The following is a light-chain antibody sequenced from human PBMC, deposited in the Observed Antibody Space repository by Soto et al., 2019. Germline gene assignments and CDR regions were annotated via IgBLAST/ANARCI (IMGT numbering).Light chain of an antibody. CDR2: GAS. V-gene: IGKV3-20*01. J-gene: IGKJ5*01. CDR1: QSVSSSY. Sequence: EVVLTHSPGTLSLSPWEGATLSCRASQSVSSSYLAWYQQKPGQPPRLLIYGASSRATGIPDRFSGSGSGTDFTLTISRLEPEDFAVFYCQHYDSLPINFGQGTRREIK. CDR3: QHYDSLPIN.